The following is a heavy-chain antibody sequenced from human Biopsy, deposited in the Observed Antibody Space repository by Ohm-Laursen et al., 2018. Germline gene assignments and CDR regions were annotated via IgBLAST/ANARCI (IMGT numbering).Heavy chain of an antibody. Sequence: SDTLSLTCTVSGGSLSSYYWNWIRQPAGKGLEWIGRIYSSGSTNYNPSLKSRVTLSMDTSKRQFSLKLSFVTAADTAVYYCARWTPEYDSSRYYLDAFDIWGQGTKVTVSS. CDR3: ARWTPEYDSSRYYLDAFDI. J-gene: IGHJ3*02. CDR1: GGSLSSYY. D-gene: IGHD3-22*01. V-gene: IGHV4-4*07. CDR2: IYSSGST.